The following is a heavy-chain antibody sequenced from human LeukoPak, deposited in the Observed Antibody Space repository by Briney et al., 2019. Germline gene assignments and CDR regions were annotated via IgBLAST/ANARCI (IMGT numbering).Heavy chain of an antibody. V-gene: IGHV3-30*01. Sequence: PGRFLRLSCAASGFTFSSYAMHWVRQAPGKGLEWVAVISYDGSNKYYADSVKGRFTISRDNSKNTLYLQMNSLRAEDTAVYYCARDWGIAARLRYYFDYWGQGTLVTVSS. D-gene: IGHD6-6*01. CDR3: ARDWGIAARLRYYFDY. CDR2: ISYDGSNK. J-gene: IGHJ4*02. CDR1: GFTFSSYA.